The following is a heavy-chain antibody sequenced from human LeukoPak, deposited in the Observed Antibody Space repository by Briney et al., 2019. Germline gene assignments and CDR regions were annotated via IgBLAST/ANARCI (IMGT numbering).Heavy chain of an antibody. CDR2: IIPIFGTA. CDR1: GGTFSSYA. J-gene: IGHJ3*02. V-gene: IGHV1-69*06. CDR3: ARQDLSAHYDSSGYMGGAFDI. Sequence: GASVKVSCKASGGTFSSYAISWVRQAPGQGLEWMGGIIPIFGTANYAQKFQGRVTITADKSTSTAYMELSSLRSEDTAVYYCARQDLSAHYDSSGYMGGAFDIWGQGTMVTVSS. D-gene: IGHD3-22*01.